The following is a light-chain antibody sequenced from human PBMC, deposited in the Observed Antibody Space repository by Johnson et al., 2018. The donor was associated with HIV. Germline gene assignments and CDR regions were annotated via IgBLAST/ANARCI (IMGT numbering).Light chain of an antibody. CDR3: AAWDASLNGYV. V-gene: IGLV1-44*01. Sequence: QSVLTQPPSASGTPGQRVTISCSGGSSNIGSNTVNWYQQLPGTAPKLLVYSSNQRPSGVPDRFSGSKSGTSASLAISGLQSEDEAEYTCAAWDASLNGYVFGTGTRVTVL. CDR1: SSNIGSNT. J-gene: IGLJ1*01. CDR2: SSN.